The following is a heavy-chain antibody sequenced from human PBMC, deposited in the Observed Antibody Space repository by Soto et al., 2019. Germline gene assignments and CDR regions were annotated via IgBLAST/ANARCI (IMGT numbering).Heavy chain of an antibody. D-gene: IGHD6-6*01. CDR3: ARLDDSSSSWFDP. Sequence: GESLKISCKGSGYSFTSYWISWVRQMPGKGLEWMGRIDPSDSYTNYSPSFQGHVTISADKSISTAYLQWSSLKASDTAMYCCARLDDSSSSWFDPWGQGTLVTVSS. J-gene: IGHJ5*02. V-gene: IGHV5-10-1*01. CDR1: GYSFTSYW. CDR2: IDPSDSYT.